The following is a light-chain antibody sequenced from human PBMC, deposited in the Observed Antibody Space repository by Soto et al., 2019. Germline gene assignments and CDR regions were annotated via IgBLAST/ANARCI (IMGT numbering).Light chain of an antibody. CDR1: SSDVGGYNY. V-gene: IGLV2-14*01. Sequence: QPVLTQPASVSGSPGQSITISCTGTSSDVGGYNYVSWYQQHPGKAPKLMIYDVSNRPSGVSNRFSGSKSGNTASLTISGLQAEDEADYYCSSYTSSITRVFGTGTKLTVL. J-gene: IGLJ1*01. CDR3: SSYTSSITRV. CDR2: DVS.